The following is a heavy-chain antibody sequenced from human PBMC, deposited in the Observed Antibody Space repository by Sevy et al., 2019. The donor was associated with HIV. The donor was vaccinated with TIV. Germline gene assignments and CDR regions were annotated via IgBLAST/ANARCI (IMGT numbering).Heavy chain of an antibody. CDR1: RFTFSSYA. V-gene: IGHV3-64D*06. D-gene: IGHD6-19*01. J-gene: IGHJ4*02. CDR3: VKDLSVAGYFDFDY. CDR2: ITSNGGST. Sequence: GGSLRLSCSASRFTFSSYAMHWVRQAPGKGLEYVSAITSNGGSTYYADSVKGRFTISRDNSKNTLYLQMSSLRAEDTAVYYCVKDLSVAGYFDFDYWGQGTLVTVSS.